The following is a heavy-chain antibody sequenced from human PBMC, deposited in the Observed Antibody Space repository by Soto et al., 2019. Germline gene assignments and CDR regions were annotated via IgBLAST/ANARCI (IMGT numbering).Heavy chain of an antibody. J-gene: IGHJ3*02. CDR1: GFSLSTSGMC. CDR2: IDWDDDK. Sequence: SGPTLVNPTQTLTLTCTFSGFSLSTSGMCVSWIRQPPGKALEWLALIDWDDDKYYSTSLKTRLTISKDTSKNQVVLTMTNMDPVDTATSYCARYGSNGVCYGACDIWGQGTMVTVAS. CDR3: ARYGSNGVCYGACDI. V-gene: IGHV2-70*01. D-gene: IGHD2-8*01.